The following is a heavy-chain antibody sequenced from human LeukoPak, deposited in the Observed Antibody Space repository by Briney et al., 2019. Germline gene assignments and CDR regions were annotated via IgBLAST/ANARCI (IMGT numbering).Heavy chain of an antibody. CDR1: GGSISSGDYY. CDR2: IYYSGST. J-gene: IGHJ5*02. CDR3: AREALRPSRWFDP. Sequence: PSETLSLTCTVSGGSISSGDYYWSWIRQPPGEGLEWIGYIYYSGSTYYNPSLKSRVTISVDTSNNQFSLKLSSVTAADTAVYYCAREALRPSRWFDPWGQGTLVTVSS. V-gene: IGHV4-30-4*01. D-gene: IGHD4-17*01.